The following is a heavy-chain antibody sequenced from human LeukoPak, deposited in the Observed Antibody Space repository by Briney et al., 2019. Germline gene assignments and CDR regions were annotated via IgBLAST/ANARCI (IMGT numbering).Heavy chain of an antibody. CDR1: GGSISSYY. CDR3: ARDSAPGDFDY. J-gene: IGHJ4*02. V-gene: IGHV4-59*12. Sequence: SETLSLTCTVSGGSISSYYWSWIRQPPGKGLEWIGYIYYSGSTNYNPSLKSRVTMSVDTSKNQFSLKLTSVTAADTAVYYCARDSAPGDFDYWGQGTLVTVSS. D-gene: IGHD7-27*01. CDR2: IYYSGST.